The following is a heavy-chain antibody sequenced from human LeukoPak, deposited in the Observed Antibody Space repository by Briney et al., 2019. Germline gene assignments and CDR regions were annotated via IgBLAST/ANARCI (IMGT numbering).Heavy chain of an antibody. Sequence: SETLSLTCAVYGGSFSGYYWSWIRQPPGKGLEWIGEINHSGSTNYNPSLKSRVTISVDTSKNQFSLKLSSVTAADTAVYYCARGEDSGWYYFDYWGQGTLVTVSS. V-gene: IGHV4-34*01. CDR3: ARGEDSGWYYFDY. CDR2: INHSGST. J-gene: IGHJ4*02. D-gene: IGHD6-19*01. CDR1: GGSFSGYY.